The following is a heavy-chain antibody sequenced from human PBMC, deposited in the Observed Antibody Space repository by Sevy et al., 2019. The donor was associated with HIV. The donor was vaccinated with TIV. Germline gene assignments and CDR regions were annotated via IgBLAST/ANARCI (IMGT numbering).Heavy chain of an antibody. CDR3: AKALVETEDKNEFDP. CDR2: TSYDGSHK. Sequence: GGSLRLSCAASGFIFSNFAMHWVRQAPGKGLEWVAVTSYDGSHKYYADSVKGRFTISRDNSQNRLYLQMNSLRAEDTALYYCAKALVETEDKNEFDPWGQGTLVTVSS. D-gene: IGHD2-8*02. J-gene: IGHJ5*02. V-gene: IGHV3-30*04. CDR1: GFIFSNFA.